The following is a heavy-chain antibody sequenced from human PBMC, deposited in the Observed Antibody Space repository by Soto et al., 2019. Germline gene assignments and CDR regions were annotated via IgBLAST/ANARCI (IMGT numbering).Heavy chain of an antibody. CDR1: GYTFTGYY. V-gene: IGHV1-2*04. J-gene: IGHJ6*02. Sequence: ASVKVSCKASGYTFTGYYMHWVRQAPGQGLEWMGWINPNSGGTNYAQKFQGWVTMTRDTSISTAYMELSRLRSDDTAVYYCARERDDDPNPPYYYYGMDVWGRGTTVTVSS. CDR3: ARERDDDPNPPYYYYGMDV. CDR2: INPNSGGT. D-gene: IGHD3-3*01.